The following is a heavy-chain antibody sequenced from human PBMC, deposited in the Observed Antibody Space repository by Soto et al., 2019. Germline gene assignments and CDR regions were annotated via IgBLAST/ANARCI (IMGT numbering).Heavy chain of an antibody. Sequence: PTDIPPLTSRWCRRPPSTSSAGGDWIRQPPGKALEWLALSYGDEDTRFSPSLNSRLAITKDTSKSQVVLTMTHMDPVDTATYYCAHRPGCSMAFDYWGPGSRVTVSA. J-gene: IGHJ4*02. D-gene: IGHD3-10*01. CDR1: RRPPSTSSAG. V-gene: IGHV2-5*02. CDR3: AHRPGCSMAFDY. CDR2: SYGDEDT.